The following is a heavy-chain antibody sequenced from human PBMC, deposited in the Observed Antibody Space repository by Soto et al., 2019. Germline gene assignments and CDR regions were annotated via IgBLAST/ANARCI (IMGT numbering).Heavy chain of an antibody. CDR1: GFTFSSYA. CDR3: AKDPRNYDFWSGYLDY. Sequence: GGSLRLSCAASGFTFSSYAMSWVRQAPGKGLEWVSAISGSGGSTYYADSVKGRFTISRDNSKNTLYLQMNSLRAEDTAVYYCAKDPRNYDFWSGYLDYWGQGTLVTVSS. V-gene: IGHV3-23*01. CDR2: ISGSGGST. D-gene: IGHD3-3*01. J-gene: IGHJ4*02.